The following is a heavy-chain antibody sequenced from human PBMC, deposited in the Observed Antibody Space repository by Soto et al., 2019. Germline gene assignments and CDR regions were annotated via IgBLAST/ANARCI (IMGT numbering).Heavy chain of an antibody. CDR1: GFTFTSYA. J-gene: IGHJ4*02. D-gene: IGHD6-19*01. CDR2: ITGGGDNT. Sequence: EVQLLESGGDLVQPGGSLRLSCAASGFTFTSYAMSWIRQAPGKGLEWVSAITGGGDNTYYADSVEGRFTISRDNSKNTLYLQMNSLRAEDKAFYYCTPDGGSRGWLTVNWGQGTLVTVSS. V-gene: IGHV3-23*01. CDR3: TPDGGSRGWLTVN.